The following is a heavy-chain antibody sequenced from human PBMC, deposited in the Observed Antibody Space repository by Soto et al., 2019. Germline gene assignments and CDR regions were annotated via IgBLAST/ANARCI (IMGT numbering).Heavy chain of an antibody. CDR2: IIPIFGTA. CDR1: GGTFSSYA. D-gene: IGHD3-22*01. CDR3: ARNLTGVDSSRYLAYDYGMYV. J-gene: IGHJ6*02. V-gene: IGHV1-69*13. Sequence: GASVQPSCKASGGTFSSYAISWVRQAPGQGLEWMGGIIPIFGTANYAQKFQGRVTITADESTSTAYMELSSLRSEDTAVYDCARNLTGVDSSRYLAYDYGMYVWG.